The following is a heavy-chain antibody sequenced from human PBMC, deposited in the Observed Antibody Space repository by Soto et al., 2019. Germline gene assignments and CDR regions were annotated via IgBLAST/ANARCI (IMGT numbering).Heavy chain of an antibody. Sequence: PSETLSLTCTVSGGSVSSGSYYWSWIRQPPGKGLEWIGYIYYSGSTNYNPSLKSRVTISVDTSKKQFSLKLRFVTAADTAVFYCARGLVGATHFYYNGMDVWGQGTTVTAP. V-gene: IGHV4-61*01. CDR3: ARGLVGATHFYYNGMDV. J-gene: IGHJ6*02. D-gene: IGHD1-26*01. CDR1: GGSVSSGSYY. CDR2: IYYSGST.